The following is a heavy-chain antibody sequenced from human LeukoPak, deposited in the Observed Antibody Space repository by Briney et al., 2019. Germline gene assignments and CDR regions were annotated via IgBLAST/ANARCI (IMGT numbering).Heavy chain of an antibody. CDR3: ARTQGTYYDFWSGYYSQPFFDY. J-gene: IGHJ4*02. D-gene: IGHD3-3*01. Sequence: SETLSLTCAVYGGSFSGYYWSWIRQPPGKGLEWIGEINHSGSTNYNPSLKSRVTISVDTSKNQFSLKLSSVTAADTAVYYCARTQGTYYDFWSGYYSQPFFDYWGQGTLVTVSS. CDR1: GGSFSGYY. CDR2: INHSGST. V-gene: IGHV4-34*01.